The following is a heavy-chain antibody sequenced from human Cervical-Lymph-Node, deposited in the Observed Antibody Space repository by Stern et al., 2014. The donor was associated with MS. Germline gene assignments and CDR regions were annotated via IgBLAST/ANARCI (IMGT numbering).Heavy chain of an antibody. J-gene: IGHJ5*02. CDR2: INSDASGT. D-gene: IGHD4-11*01. CDR3: ARQMTTVTKSWFDP. Sequence: QLVESGGGLVQPGGSLRLSCAGSGFTFSGYWMHWVRQAPEKGLVWVSRINSDASGTNYADSVKGRFTISRDNAKNTLYLQMDSLRAEDTAVYYCARQMTTVTKSWFDPWGQGTLVTVSS. V-gene: IGHV3-74*02. CDR1: GFTFSGYW.